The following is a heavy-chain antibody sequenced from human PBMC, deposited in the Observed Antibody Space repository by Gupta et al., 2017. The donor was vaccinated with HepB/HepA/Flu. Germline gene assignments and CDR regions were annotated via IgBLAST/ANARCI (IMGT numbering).Heavy chain of an antibody. CDR1: EFTFNNYG. D-gene: IGHD6-6*01. CDR3: AKELEKYGTFSGDFDY. V-gene: IGHV3-23*01. Sequence: EEQLLESGGGLVQLGGSLRLPCEASEFTFNNYGMAWFRQAPGKGLEWVSSIGEIGDETYYADSVKGRFTISRDNSKNTLYLQMNNLRAEDTASYYCAKELEKYGTFSGDFDYWGQGTLVTVSS. J-gene: IGHJ4*02. CDR2: IGEIGDET.